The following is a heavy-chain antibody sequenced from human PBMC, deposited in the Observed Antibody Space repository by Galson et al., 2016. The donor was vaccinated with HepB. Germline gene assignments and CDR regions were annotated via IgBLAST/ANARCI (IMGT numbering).Heavy chain of an antibody. J-gene: IGHJ5*01. CDR1: GASINTSNW. D-gene: IGHD2-2*01. CDR3: ARASVVPGARMVFDS. CDR2: IYHTGTS. V-gene: IGHV4-4*02. Sequence: LSLTCAVSGASINTSNWWTWVRQAPGTGLEWIGEIYHTGTSNNNPSLLSRVTMSIDNPKNHFSLNLNSVTAADTAVYYCARASVVPGARMVFDSWGQGILVTVSS.